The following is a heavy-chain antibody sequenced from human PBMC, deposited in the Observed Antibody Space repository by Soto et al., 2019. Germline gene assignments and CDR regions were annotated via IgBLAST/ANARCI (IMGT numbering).Heavy chain of an antibody. V-gene: IGHV3-21*01. D-gene: IGHD2-15*01. Sequence: EVHLVESGGGLVKPGGSLRLSCAVSGFTFSTCTMNWVRQAPGKGLEWVSSISPSTSHIYYADSVKGRFTISRDNAKTSLLLQMNTLRAEDTAVYYCSGCSGGACHQNYGMDVWGQGTTVTVSS. CDR1: GFTFSTCT. CDR3: SGCSGGACHQNYGMDV. J-gene: IGHJ6*02. CDR2: ISPSTSHI.